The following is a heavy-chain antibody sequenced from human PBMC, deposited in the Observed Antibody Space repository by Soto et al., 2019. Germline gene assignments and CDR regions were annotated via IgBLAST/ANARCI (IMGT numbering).Heavy chain of an antibody. CDR2: ISAYNGNT. CDR1: GYTFTSYG. J-gene: IGHJ5*02. D-gene: IGHD6-13*01. CDR3: ARDLGQQLVHGWFDP. V-gene: IGHV1-18*01. Sequence: ASVKVSCKASGYTFTSYGISWVRQAPGQGLEWMGWISAYNGNTNYAQKLQGRVTMTTDTSTSTAYMELRSLRSDDTAVYYCARDLGQQLVHGWFDPWGQGTPVTGSS.